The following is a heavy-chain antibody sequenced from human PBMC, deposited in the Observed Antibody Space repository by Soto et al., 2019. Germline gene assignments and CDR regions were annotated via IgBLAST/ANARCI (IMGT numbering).Heavy chain of an antibody. Sequence: QLQLQESGPGLVKPSQTLSLTCSVSGDSISSRVYYWGWIRQPPGKGLEWIGNFYYFGSTYYNPSLKSRVTISVDTSNNQLSLRLRSVTAADTAVYYCATSTMTSNRFDPWGQGTLVTVSS. CDR3: ATSTMTSNRFDP. D-gene: IGHD3-3*01. CDR2: FYYFGST. V-gene: IGHV4-39*01. J-gene: IGHJ5*02. CDR1: GDSISSRVYY.